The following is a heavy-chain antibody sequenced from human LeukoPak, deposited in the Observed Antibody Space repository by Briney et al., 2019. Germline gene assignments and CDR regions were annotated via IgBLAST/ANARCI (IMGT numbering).Heavy chain of an antibody. CDR3: ARVWSAAGTRGYYYYYGMDV. J-gene: IGHJ6*02. V-gene: IGHV4-39*07. D-gene: IGHD6-13*01. Sequence: PSETLSLTCTVSGGSTSSSSYYWGWIRQPPGKGLEWIGSIYYSGSTYYNPSLKSRVTISVDTSKNQFSLKLSSVTAADTAVYYCARVWSAAGTRGYYYYYGMDVWGQGTTVTVSS. CDR2: IYYSGST. CDR1: GGSTSSSSYY.